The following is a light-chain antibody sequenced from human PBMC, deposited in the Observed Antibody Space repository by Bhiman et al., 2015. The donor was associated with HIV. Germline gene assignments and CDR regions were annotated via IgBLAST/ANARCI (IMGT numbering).Light chain of an antibody. J-gene: IGLJ3*02. CDR3: QSYDSSLSAWV. CDR1: SSNIGAGYD. CDR2: GST. V-gene: IGLV1-40*01. Sequence: QSVLTQPPSVSGAPGQRVTISCTGDSSNIGAGYDVHWYQQVPGTAPKVLIYGSTHRPPGVPDRFSGSKSGTSASLAITGLQAEEEVDYYCQSYDSSLSAWVFGGGTKLTVL.